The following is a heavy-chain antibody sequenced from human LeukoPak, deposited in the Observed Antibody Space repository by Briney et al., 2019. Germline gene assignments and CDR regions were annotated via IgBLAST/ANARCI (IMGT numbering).Heavy chain of an antibody. V-gene: IGHV3-23*01. J-gene: IGHJ4*02. CDR3: AKGSYDSANGALDY. CDR2: ISGSGGST. Sequence: GGSLRLSCAASGFIFSSYAMSWVRQAPGKGLEWISAISGSGGSTYYADSVKGRFTISRDNSKNTLYLQMNSLRAEDTAVYYCAKGSYDSANGALDYWGQGTLVTVSS. CDR1: GFIFSSYA. D-gene: IGHD3-22*01.